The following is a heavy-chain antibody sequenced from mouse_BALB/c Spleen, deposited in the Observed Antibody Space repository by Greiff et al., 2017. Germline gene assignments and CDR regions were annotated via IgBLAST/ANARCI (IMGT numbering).Heavy chain of an antibody. Sequence: EVKLEESGGGLVQPGGSMKLSCVASGFTFSNYWMNWVRQSPEKGLEWVAEIRLKSNNYATHYAESVKGRFTISRDDSKSSVYLQMNNLRAEDTGIYYCTRNGNSWFAYWGQGTLVTVSA. D-gene: IGHD2-1*01. V-gene: IGHV6-6*02. CDR3: TRNGNSWFAY. CDR1: GFTFSNYW. J-gene: IGHJ3*01. CDR2: IRLKSNNYAT.